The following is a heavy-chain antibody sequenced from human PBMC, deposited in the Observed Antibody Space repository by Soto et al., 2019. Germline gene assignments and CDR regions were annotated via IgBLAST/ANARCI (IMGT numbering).Heavy chain of an antibody. CDR1: GGSISSYY. J-gene: IGHJ3*02. Sequence: SETLSLTCTVSGGSISSYYWSWIRQPPGKGLEWIGYIYYSGSTNYNPSLKSRVTISVDTSKNQFSVKLSSVTAADAAVYYCARGSRAYGDLDIWGQGTMVTVSS. D-gene: IGHD4-17*01. V-gene: IGHV4-59*01. CDR3: ARGSRAYGDLDI. CDR2: IYYSGST.